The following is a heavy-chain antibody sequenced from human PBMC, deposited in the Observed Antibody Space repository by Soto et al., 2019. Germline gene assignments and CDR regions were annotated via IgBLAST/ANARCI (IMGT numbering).Heavy chain of an antibody. CDR3: ARGRGYDFWSVYYFYFDS. V-gene: IGHV1-8*01. CDR2: MHPNSGNT. D-gene: IGHD3-3*01. Sequence: GASVKVSCKASGYTLTSHDIHWVRQATGQGLEWMGWMHPNSGNTGYAQKFQGRVTMTRNTSISTAYMELSSLRSDDTAVYYCARGRGYDFWSVYYFYFDSWGQGTRVTVSS. J-gene: IGHJ4*02. CDR1: GYTLTSHD.